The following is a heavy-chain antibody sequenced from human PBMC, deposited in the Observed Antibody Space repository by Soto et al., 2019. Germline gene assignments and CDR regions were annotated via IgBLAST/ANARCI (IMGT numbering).Heavy chain of an antibody. J-gene: IGHJ1*01. CDR3: ARHDTSDYESGAHFFADY. Sequence: GESPKISCYGSGFSFRNYWIGWVRQVPGTGLEWVGIIYPGDSDTIFNPPFQGHVIISTDKSTSTDYIKWSSLKAYDTAIYYCARHDTSDYESGAHFFADYWRQRSPVTVSA. D-gene: IGHD3-22*01. CDR2: IYPGDSDT. V-gene: IGHV5-51*01. CDR1: GFSFRNYW.